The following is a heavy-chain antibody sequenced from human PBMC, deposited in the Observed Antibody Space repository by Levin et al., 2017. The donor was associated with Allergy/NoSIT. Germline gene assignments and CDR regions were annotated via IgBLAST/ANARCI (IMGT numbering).Heavy chain of an antibody. CDR1: GYTFTSYY. Sequence: GESLKISCKASGYTFTSYYMHWVRQAPGQGLEWMGIINPSGGSTSYAQKFQGRVTMTRDTSTSTVYMELSSLRSEDTAVYYCARFRGAKGWFDPWGQGTLVTVSS. CDR3: ARFRGAKGWFDP. J-gene: IGHJ5*02. D-gene: IGHD3-10*01. CDR2: INPSGGST. V-gene: IGHV1-46*01.